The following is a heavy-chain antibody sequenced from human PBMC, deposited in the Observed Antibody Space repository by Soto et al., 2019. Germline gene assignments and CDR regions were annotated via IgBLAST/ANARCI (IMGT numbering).Heavy chain of an antibody. J-gene: IGHJ4*02. CDR1: GFTFSDYY. V-gene: IGHV3-11*01. Sequence: GGSLRLSCAASGFTFSDYYMSWIRQAPGKGLEWVSYISSSGSTIYYADSVKGRFTISRDNAKNSLYLQMNSLRAEDTAVYYCVGTGTTLELNYWGQGTLVTVSS. D-gene: IGHD1-7*01. CDR3: VGTGTTLELNY. CDR2: ISSSGSTI.